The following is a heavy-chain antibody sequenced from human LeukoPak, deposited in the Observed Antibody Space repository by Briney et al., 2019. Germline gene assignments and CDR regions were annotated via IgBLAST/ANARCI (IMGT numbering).Heavy chain of an antibody. CDR1: GASVSSAH. D-gene: IGHD2/OR15-2a*01. J-gene: IGHJ5*02. Sequence: PSETLSLTCTVSGASVSSAHWNWIRQSPGKGLEWIANVDYNGSTKYNPSLRGRGTMSLDTSKNQFYLKLESVTAPDTARYYCARGFYDPFDRWGQGTLVTVSS. CDR3: ARGFYDPFDR. CDR2: VDYNGST. V-gene: IGHV4-59*02.